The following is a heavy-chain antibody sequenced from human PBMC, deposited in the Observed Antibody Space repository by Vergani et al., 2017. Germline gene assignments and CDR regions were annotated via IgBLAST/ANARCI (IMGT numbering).Heavy chain of an antibody. CDR3: ARGSCLGGSCYKPLFDY. CDR2: IHTSGST. Sequence: QVQLQESGPGLVKPSQTLSLTCTVSGGSINSHNYYWSWIRQPAGKGLEWIGRIHTSGSTNYNPSLKSRVTMSEDTSKNQFSLYLTSVTAADTAVYFCARGSCLGGSCYKPLFDYLGQGILVTVSS. V-gene: IGHV4-61*02. D-gene: IGHD2-15*01. CDR1: GGSINSHNYY. J-gene: IGHJ4*02.